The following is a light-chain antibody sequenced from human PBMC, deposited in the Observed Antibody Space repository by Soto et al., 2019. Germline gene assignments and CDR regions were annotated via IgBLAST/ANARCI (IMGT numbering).Light chain of an antibody. Sequence: EIVMTQSPATLSVSPGERATLSCRASQSISSNLAWYQQKPGQAPRLLIYGASTRATGIPVRFSGSGSGTEFTLTISSPQSEDFAVYYCQQYSNWPLWTFGQGTKVEIK. CDR1: QSISSN. CDR3: QQYSNWPLWT. CDR2: GAS. J-gene: IGKJ1*01. V-gene: IGKV3-15*01.